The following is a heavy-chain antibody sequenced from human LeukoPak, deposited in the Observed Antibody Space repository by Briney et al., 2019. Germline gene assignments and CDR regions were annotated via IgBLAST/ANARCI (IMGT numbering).Heavy chain of an antibody. CDR2: IKEDGSEK. Sequence: GGSLRLSCAASGFTFSGIWMAWVRQAPGKGLEWVANIKEDGSEKHYVDSVKGRFTIYRDNARKSLYLQMNSLGVGDTAVYYCARKGPSWGYYFDYFGQGALVTVSS. CDR1: GFTFSGIW. J-gene: IGHJ4*02. D-gene: IGHD3-16*01. V-gene: IGHV3-7*01. CDR3: ARKGPSWGYYFDY.